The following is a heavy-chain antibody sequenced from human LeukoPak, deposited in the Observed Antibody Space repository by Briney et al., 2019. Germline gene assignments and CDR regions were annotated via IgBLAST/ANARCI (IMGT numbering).Heavy chain of an antibody. Sequence: SETLSLTCTVSGYSFSSGYYWGWIRQPPGKGLEWIGNIFYSGSTYYSPSLKSRVTISLDTSRNQFSLKLNSVTAADTAVYYCAKSNGYGLVDIWGQGTMVTVSS. CDR2: IFYSGST. D-gene: IGHD3-10*01. CDR3: AKSNGYGLVDI. J-gene: IGHJ3*02. V-gene: IGHV4-38-2*02. CDR1: GYSFSSGYY.